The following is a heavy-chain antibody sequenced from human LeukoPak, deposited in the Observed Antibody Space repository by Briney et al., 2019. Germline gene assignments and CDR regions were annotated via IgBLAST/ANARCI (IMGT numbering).Heavy chain of an antibody. CDR1: GGSISSYY. V-gene: IGHV4-59*12. J-gene: IGHJ6*03. Sequence: SETLSLTCTVSGGSISSYYWSWIRQPPGKGLAWIGYIYHSGSTNYNPSLKSRVTMSVDTSKNQFSLKLSSVTAADTAVYYCARLDYYYMDVWGKGTTVTVSS. CDR2: IYHSGST. CDR3: ARLDYYYMDV.